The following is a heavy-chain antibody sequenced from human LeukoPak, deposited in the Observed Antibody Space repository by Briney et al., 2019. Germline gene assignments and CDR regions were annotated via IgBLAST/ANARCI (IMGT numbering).Heavy chain of an antibody. CDR3: AREGYSYDIDY. D-gene: IGHD5-18*01. CDR2: ISSSGSTI. J-gene: IGHJ4*02. CDR1: GFTFSSYE. Sequence: GGSLRLSCAASGFTFSSYEMNWVRQAPGKGLEWVSYISSSGSTIYYADSVKGRSTISRDNAKNSLYLQMNSLRAEDTAVYYCAREGYSYDIDYGGQGTLVTVSA. V-gene: IGHV3-48*03.